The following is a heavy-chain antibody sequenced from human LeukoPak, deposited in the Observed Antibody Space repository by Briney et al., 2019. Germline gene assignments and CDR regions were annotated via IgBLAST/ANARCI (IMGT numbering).Heavy chain of an antibody. CDR2: IYYSGGT. CDR3: ARHGGASYLYYFDY. J-gene: IGHJ4*02. CDR1: GGSISNSNYY. V-gene: IGHV4-39*01. D-gene: IGHD1-26*01. Sequence: PSETLSLTCTVSGGSISNSNYYWGWIRQPPGRGLEWIGSIYYSGGTYYNPSPKSRVTISVDTSKNQFSLNLSSVTAADTAVFHCARHGGASYLYYFDYWGQGTLVTVSS.